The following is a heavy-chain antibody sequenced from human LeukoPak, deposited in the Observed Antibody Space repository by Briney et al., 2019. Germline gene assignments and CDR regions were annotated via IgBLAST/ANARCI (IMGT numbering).Heavy chain of an antibody. V-gene: IGHV4-31*03. J-gene: IGHJ4*02. Sequence: SETLSLTCTVSGGSISSDGYYWNWIRQHPGKGLEWIGNIYYSGSTYYNPSLKSRVTISVDTSKNQFSLKLSSVTAADTAVYYRARVRDGAKMATPRPLFDYWGQGTLVTVSS. CDR1: GGSISSDGYY. D-gene: IGHD2-15*01. CDR3: ARVRDGAKMATPRPLFDY. CDR2: IYYSGST.